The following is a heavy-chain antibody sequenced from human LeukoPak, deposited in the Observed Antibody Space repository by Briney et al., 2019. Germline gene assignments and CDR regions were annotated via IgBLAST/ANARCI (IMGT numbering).Heavy chain of an antibody. J-gene: IGHJ4*02. CDR2: IFGSGGSA. V-gene: IGHV3-23*01. CDR3: GKTTTGYSSGRYPGWPVDY. Sequence: GGSLRLSCAASGFTFNSYAMYWVRQAPGKGLEWVSGIFGSGGSAHYADSVKSRFTISRDNSQHTVYLQMDSLRVEDTAVYYCGKTTTGYSSGRYPGWPVDYWGQGTLVTVSS. CDR1: GFTFNSYA. D-gene: IGHD6-19*01.